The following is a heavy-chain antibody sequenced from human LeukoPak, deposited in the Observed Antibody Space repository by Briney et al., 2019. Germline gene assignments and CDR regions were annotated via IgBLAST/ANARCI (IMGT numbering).Heavy chain of an antibody. CDR3: ASPYCTNGVCYGYFDY. D-gene: IGHD2-8*01. J-gene: IGHJ4*02. CDR2: INHSGST. Sequence: SETLSLTCAVYGGSFSGYSWSWIRQPPGKGLEWIGEINHSGSTNYNPSLKSRVTISIDTYKNQFSLKLSSVTAADTAVYYCASPYCTNGVCYGYFDYWGQGTLVTVSS. V-gene: IGHV4-34*01. CDR1: GGSFSGYS.